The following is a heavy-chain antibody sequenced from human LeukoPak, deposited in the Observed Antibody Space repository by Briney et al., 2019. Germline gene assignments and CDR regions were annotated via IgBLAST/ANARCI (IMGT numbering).Heavy chain of an antibody. D-gene: IGHD2-2*01. CDR1: GYTFTSYA. CDR2: INAGNGNT. J-gene: IGHJ3*02. CDR3: ARDGVVVPSDDAFDI. V-gene: IGHV1-3*01. Sequence: GASVKVSCKASGYTFTSYAMHRVRQAPGQRLEWMGWINAGNGNTKYSQKFQGRATITRDTSASTAYMELSSLRSEDTAVYYCARDGVVVPSDDAFDIWGQGTMVTVSS.